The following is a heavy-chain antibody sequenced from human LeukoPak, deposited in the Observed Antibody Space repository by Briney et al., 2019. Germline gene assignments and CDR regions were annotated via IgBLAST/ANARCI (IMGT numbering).Heavy chain of an antibody. CDR2: IRHDGSEK. CDR1: GFTFSSYW. V-gene: IGHV3-7*05. J-gene: IGHJ4*02. Sequence: GGSLRLSCAASGFTFSSYWMSWVRQAPGKGLEWVANIRHDGSEKYYVDSVKGRFTISRDNSKNSLYLEMNSLRAEDTAVYYCVRERTNYYDSSSYYWGQGTLVTVSS. CDR3: VRERTNYYDSSSYY. D-gene: IGHD3-22*01.